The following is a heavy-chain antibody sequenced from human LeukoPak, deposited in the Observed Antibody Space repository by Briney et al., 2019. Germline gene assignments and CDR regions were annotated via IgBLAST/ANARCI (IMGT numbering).Heavy chain of an antibody. CDR1: GFTFSSYG. V-gene: IGHV3-30*02. D-gene: IGHD2-2*01. CDR2: IRYDGSNK. CDR3: AKSLVVPAAMPLYYYYGMDV. Sequence: PGGSLRLPCAASGFTFSSYGMHWVRQAPGKGLEWVAFIRYDGSNKYYADSVKGRFTISRDNSKNTLYLQMNSLRAEDTAVYYCAKSLVVPAAMPLYYYYGMDVWGQGTTVTVSS. J-gene: IGHJ6*02.